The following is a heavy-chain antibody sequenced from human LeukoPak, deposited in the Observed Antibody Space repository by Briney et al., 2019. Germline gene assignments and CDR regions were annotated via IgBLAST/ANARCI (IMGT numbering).Heavy chain of an antibody. D-gene: IGHD3-16*02. J-gene: IGHJ4*02. CDR3: ARVLGSSEDYVWGSYRF. Sequence: GGSLRLSCAASGFTFRSYSMNWVRQAPGRGLEWVSSITGSSSYIYYADSVKGRFTISRDNAKSSLYLQMNSLRAEDTAVYYCARVLGSSEDYVWGSYRFWGQGTLVTVSS. CDR2: ITGSSSYI. V-gene: IGHV3-21*01. CDR1: GFTFRSYS.